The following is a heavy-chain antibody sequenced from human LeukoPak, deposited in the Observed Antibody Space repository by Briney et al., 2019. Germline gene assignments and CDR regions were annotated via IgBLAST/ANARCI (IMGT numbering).Heavy chain of an antibody. D-gene: IGHD6-13*01. J-gene: IGHJ4*02. V-gene: IGHV4-59*01. Sequence: SETLSLTCTVSGGSMNSNYWSWIRLLPGKGLEWIGNVYYNGRTNYSPSLESRVTISLDTYKRRFSLNLRSVTAADTAVYYCARGPRYSFYWGQGTLVSVSS. CDR2: VYYNGRT. CDR1: GGSMNSNY. CDR3: ARGPRYSFY.